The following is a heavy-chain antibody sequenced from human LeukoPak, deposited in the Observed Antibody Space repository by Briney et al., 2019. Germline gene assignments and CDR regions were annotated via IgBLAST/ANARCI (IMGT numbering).Heavy chain of an antibody. Sequence: SQTLSLTCTVSGGSIASGGYYWSWIRQPAGKGLEWIGRIYTSGSTNYNPSLKSRVTMSVDTSKNQFSLKLSSVTAADTAVYYCARVRVAVAGLSCFDYWGQGTLVTVSS. CDR3: ARVRVAVAGLSCFDY. D-gene: IGHD6-19*01. CDR2: IYTSGST. CDR1: GGSIASGGYY. J-gene: IGHJ4*02. V-gene: IGHV4-61*02.